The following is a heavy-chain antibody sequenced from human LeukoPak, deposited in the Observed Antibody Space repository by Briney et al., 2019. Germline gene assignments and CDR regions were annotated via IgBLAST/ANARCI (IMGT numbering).Heavy chain of an antibody. J-gene: IGHJ4*02. CDR1: GFTFSTYW. D-gene: IGHD4-23*01. Sequence: GSLRLSCAASGFTFSTYWMHWVRQAPGKGLVWVSRIDTDGSTTTYVDSVKGRFTISRDNARNTLYLQMNSLRAEDTAVYYCVRRGGNGDHWGQGTLVTVSS. V-gene: IGHV3-74*01. CDR3: VRRGGNGDH. CDR2: IDTDGSTT.